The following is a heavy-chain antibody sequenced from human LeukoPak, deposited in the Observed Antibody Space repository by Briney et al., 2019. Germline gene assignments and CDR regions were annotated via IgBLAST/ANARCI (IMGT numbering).Heavy chain of an antibody. CDR2: ISGAGVST. J-gene: IGHJ4*02. CDR3: AKSRQDTAMINYYFDY. CDR1: GFTFSGYA. D-gene: IGHD5-18*01. V-gene: IGHV3-23*01. Sequence: GGSLRLSCAASGFTFSGYALTWVRQAPGKGLEWVSTISGAGVSTYYADSVRGRFTISRDNSKNTLLLQMNSLTAEDTAVYYCAKSRQDTAMINYYFDYWGQGTLVTVSS.